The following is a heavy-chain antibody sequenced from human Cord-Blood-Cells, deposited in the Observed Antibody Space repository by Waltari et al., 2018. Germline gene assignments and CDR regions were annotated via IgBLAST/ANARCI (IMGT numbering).Heavy chain of an antibody. CDR3: ARIGAAGRQGFDY. V-gene: IGHV3-20*04. CDR1: GCTCVEYG. J-gene: IGHJ4*02. CDR2: INWNGGST. Sequence: EVQLVESGGGVVRPGVSLSLSCAGSGCTCVEYGMSWVRQAPGKGLEWVSGINWNGGSTGYADSVKGRFTISRDNAKNSLYLQMNSLRAEDTALYYCARIGAAGRQGFDYWGQGTLVTVSS. D-gene: IGHD6-13*01.